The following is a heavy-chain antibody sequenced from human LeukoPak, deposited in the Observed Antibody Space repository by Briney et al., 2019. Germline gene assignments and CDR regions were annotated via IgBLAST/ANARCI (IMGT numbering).Heavy chain of an antibody. J-gene: IGHJ4*02. V-gene: IGHV3-23*01. CDR3: AKGDDGIVGATII. D-gene: IGHD1-26*01. CDR1: GFTFSNSV. Sequence: GGSLRLSCAASGFTFSNSVMSWVRQAPGKGLEWVSLISGSGDNIYYVDSVKGRFTISRDNSKNALYLQMNSLRAEDTAVYYCAKGDDGIVGATIIWGQGTLVTVSS. CDR2: ISGSGDNI.